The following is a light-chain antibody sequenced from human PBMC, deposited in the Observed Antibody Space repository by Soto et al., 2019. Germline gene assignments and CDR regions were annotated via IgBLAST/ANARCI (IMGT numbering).Light chain of an antibody. CDR1: SSDVGGYKF. Sequence: QSALTQPPSASGSPGQSVTISCTGTSSDVGGYKFISWYQQHPGRAPKLMIYEVSKRPSGVPDRFSGSKSGNTASLTVSGLQAEDEADYYCSSYAGSSNVVFGGGTKLTVL. CDR3: SSYAGSSNVV. J-gene: IGLJ3*02. CDR2: EVS. V-gene: IGLV2-8*01.